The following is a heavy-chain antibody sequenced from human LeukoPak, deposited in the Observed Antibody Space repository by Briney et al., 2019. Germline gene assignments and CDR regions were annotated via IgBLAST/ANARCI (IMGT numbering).Heavy chain of an antibody. CDR2: IIPILGIA. CDR3: ARDLARLGGDY. D-gene: IGHD3-10*01. CDR1: GGTFSSYA. V-gene: IGHV1-69*04. J-gene: IGHJ4*02. Sequence: GASVKVSCKASGGTFSSYAISWVRQAPGQGLEWMGRIIPILGIANYAQKFQGRVTITADKSTSTAYMELSSLRSEDTAVYYCARDLARLGGDYWGQGTLVTVSS.